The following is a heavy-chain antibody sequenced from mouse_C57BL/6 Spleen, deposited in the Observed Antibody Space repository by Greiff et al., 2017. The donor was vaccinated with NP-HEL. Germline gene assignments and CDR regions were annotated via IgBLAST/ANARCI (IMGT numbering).Heavy chain of an antibody. CDR3: ARGDSSGYFDY. J-gene: IGHJ2*01. CDR2: IDPSDSYT. V-gene: IGHV1-69*01. D-gene: IGHD3-2*02. Sequence: QVQLKQSGAELVMPGASVKLSCKASGYTFTSYWMHWVKQRPGQGLEWIGEIDPSDSYTNYNQKFKGKSTLTVDKSSSTAYMQLSSLTSEDSAVYYCARGDSSGYFDYWGQGTTLTVSS. CDR1: GYTFTSYW.